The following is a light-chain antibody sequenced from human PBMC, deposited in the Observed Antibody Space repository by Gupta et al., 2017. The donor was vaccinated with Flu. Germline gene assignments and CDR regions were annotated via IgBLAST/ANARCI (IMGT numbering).Light chain of an antibody. CDR3: QQSTLSFT. Sequence: DIQMTQSPSSLSASVGDRVTLTCRSSQSISRYLNWYQQKPGKAPKLMINAASVGERGVPSRFGGRGDLKDFTRTISRRQYEDFAVYYGQQSTLSFTFGHGTKVD. J-gene: IGKJ3*01. V-gene: IGKV1-39*01. CDR2: AAS. CDR1: QSISRY.